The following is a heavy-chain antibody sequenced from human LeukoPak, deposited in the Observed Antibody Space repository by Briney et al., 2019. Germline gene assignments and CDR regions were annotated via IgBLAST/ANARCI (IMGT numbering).Heavy chain of an antibody. D-gene: IGHD2-15*01. CDR3: ARGRRGSRGPWSWYLDL. J-gene: IGHJ2*01. CDR2: MNSNTGNT. CDR1: GFTLTNFD. V-gene: IGHV1-8*01. Sequence: GASVKVSCKASGFTLTNFDINWVRQATGQGLEWMGWMNSNTGNTGYAQEFQGRVTMTRDTSIGTAYMELTNLRSEDTAVYYCARGRRGSRGPWSWYLDLWGRGTLVTASS.